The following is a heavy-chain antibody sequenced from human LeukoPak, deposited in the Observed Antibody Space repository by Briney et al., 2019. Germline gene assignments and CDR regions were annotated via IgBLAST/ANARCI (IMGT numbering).Heavy chain of an antibody. D-gene: IGHD3-10*01. J-gene: IGHJ3*02. Sequence: SETLSLTCTVSGGSISSSSYYWGWLRQPPGKGLEWIGSIYYSGSTYHNPSLKSRVTISVDTSKNQFSLKLSSVTAADTAVYYCARRGMVRGAAQAFGIWGQGTMVTVSS. CDR1: GGSISSSSYY. CDR3: ARRGMVRGAAQAFGI. CDR2: IYYSGST. V-gene: IGHV4-39*01.